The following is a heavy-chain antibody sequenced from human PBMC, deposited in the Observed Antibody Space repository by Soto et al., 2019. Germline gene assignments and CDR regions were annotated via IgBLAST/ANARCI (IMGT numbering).Heavy chain of an antibody. CDR3: GRANTYCRSTSCYRGEYYGMDV. V-gene: IGHV4-59*01. CDR1: GSSISSYC. Sequence: SETLSLTCTVSGSSISSYCCSWIRHPPGKGLEWLWYIYYGGSTADNPCRKSGCTIAVDTAKNEFSLKLSSVIAADTAVYYGGRANTYCRSTSCYRGEYYGMDVWGQGTTVTVSS. J-gene: IGHJ6*02. D-gene: IGHD2-2*01. CDR2: IYYGGST.